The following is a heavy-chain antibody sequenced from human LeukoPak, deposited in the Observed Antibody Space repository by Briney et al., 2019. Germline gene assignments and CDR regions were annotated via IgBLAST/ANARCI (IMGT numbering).Heavy chain of an antibody. CDR2: VYYSGST. D-gene: IGHD5-18*01. CDR1: GGSVSSDDYF. J-gene: IGHJ5*02. Sequence: SETLSLTCTVSGGSVSSDDYFWDWIRQPPGKGLEWIGGVYYSGSTYYNPSLKSRLTISVDTSKNQFSLKLSSVTAADTAVYYCARAGRRLSSYGHYNWFDPWGQGTLDTVSS. V-gene: IGHV4-39*07. CDR3: ARAGRRLSSYGHYNWFDP.